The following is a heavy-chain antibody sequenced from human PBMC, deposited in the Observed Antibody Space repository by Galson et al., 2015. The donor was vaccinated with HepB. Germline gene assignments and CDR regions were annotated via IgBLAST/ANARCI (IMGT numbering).Heavy chain of an antibody. V-gene: IGHV4-30-2*01. J-gene: IGHJ3*01. CDR2: ILTSGTT. Sequence: TLSLTCGVSGGSISSGHYSWSWIRQAPGKGLEWIGYILTSGTTYYNPSLKSRVAISIDKSQNQVSLNLTSVTAADTAVYFCARADRVETTGDAFDVWGQGTMVTVSS. CDR1: GGSISSGHYS. CDR3: ARADRVETTGDAFDV. D-gene: IGHD1-26*01.